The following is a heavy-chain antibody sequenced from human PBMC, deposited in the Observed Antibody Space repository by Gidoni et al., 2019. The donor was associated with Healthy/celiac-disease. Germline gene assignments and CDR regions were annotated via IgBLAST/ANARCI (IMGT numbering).Heavy chain of an antibody. J-gene: IGHJ6*03. CDR2: IWYDGSNK. V-gene: IGHV3-33*01. CDR1: GFTFSSYG. Sequence: QVQLVESGGGVVQPGRSLRLSCAASGFTFSSYGMHWVRQAPGKGLEWVAVIWYDGSNKYYADSVKGRFTISRDNSKNTLYLQMNSLRAEDTAVYYCARADSDRDYYYYMDVWGKGTTVTVSS. CDR3: ARADSDRDYYYYMDV.